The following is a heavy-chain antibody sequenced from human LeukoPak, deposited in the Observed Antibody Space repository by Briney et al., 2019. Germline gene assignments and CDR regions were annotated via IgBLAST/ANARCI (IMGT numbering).Heavy chain of an antibody. CDR2: ISGSGGST. CDR1: GFTFSSYA. CDR3: AKDTMVTPRGRGAFDI. J-gene: IGHJ3*02. D-gene: IGHD4-23*01. V-gene: IGHV3-23*01. Sequence: GGSLRLSCAASGFTFSSYAMSWVRQAPGKGLEWVSGISGSGGSTYYADSVKGRFTISRDNSKNTLYLQMNSLRAEDTAVHYCAKDTMVTPRGRGAFDIWGQGTMVTVSS.